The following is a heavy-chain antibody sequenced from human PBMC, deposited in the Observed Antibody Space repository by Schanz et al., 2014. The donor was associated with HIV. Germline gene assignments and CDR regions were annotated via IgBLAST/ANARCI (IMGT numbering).Heavy chain of an antibody. CDR3: AKRRDSGYAYFDY. D-gene: IGHD1-1*01. J-gene: IGHJ4*02. V-gene: IGHV3-30*04. Sequence: QVQLVESGGGVVQPGRSLRLSCAVSGFTFSNYAMHWVRQAPGKGLEWVAVIWYDGSNKYYADSVKGRFTISRDNSKNTLYLQMNSLRAEDTAVYYCAKRRDSGYAYFDYWGQGTLVTVSS. CDR1: GFTFSNYA. CDR2: IWYDGSNK.